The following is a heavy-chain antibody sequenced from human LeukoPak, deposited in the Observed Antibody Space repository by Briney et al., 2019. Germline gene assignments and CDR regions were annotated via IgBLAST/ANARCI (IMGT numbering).Heavy chain of an antibody. CDR3: AKERGGDGGWSIDY. CDR1: GGSISNYL. Sequence: SETLSLTCTVSGGSISNYLLNWIRQPAGKGLEWIGRMYNSASGNYNPSLKSRVTMSMDMSKNQFSLKMTSVTAADTAVYYCAKERGGDGGWSIDYWGQGTLVTVSS. J-gene: IGHJ4*02. D-gene: IGHD6-19*01. CDR2: MYNSASG. V-gene: IGHV4-4*07.